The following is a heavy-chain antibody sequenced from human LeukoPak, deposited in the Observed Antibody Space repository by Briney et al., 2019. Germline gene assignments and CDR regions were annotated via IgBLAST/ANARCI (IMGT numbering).Heavy chain of an antibody. CDR1: GYTFTGYY. D-gene: IGHD2-2*01. CDR3: ARANALYCSSATCLFDY. J-gene: IGHJ4*02. Sequence: ASVKVSCKASGYTFTGYYVHWVRQAPGQGLEWMGWINPNSGGTYSAQKFQGWVTMTRDTSISTAYMELSRLTSDDTAVYYCARANALYCSSATCLFDYWGQGTLVTVSS. V-gene: IGHV1-2*04. CDR2: INPNSGGT.